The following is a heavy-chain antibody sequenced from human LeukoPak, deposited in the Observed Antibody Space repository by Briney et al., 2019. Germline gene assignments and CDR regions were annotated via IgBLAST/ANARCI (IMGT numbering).Heavy chain of an antibody. CDR2: ISGSGGDT. CDR3: VKTMTGYFSDGFDI. V-gene: IGHV3-23*01. Sequence: GGSLRLSCAASGFTFSSYAMSWVRQAPGKGLEWVSAISGSGGDTYYGDSVKGRFTISRDNSKTTLYLQMNSLRAEDTAVYWCVKTMTGYFSDGFDIWGQGTMDTVSS. CDR1: GFTFSSYA. D-gene: IGHD3-9*01. J-gene: IGHJ3*02.